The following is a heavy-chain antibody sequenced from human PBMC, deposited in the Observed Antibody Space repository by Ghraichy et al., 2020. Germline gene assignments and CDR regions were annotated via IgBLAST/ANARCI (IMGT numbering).Heavy chain of an antibody. D-gene: IGHD3-16*02. CDR3: AGYRTSFFDY. V-gene: IGHV4-59*08. CDR2: IYHGGST. J-gene: IGHJ4*02. Sequence: SETLSLTCSVSGVSITNYYWSWIRQTPGKGLEWIGYIYHGGSTNYNPSLESRVTISVDTSKKQVSLKLTSVTAADTAVYYCAGYRTSFFDYWGQGPWSPSPQ. CDR1: GVSITNYY.